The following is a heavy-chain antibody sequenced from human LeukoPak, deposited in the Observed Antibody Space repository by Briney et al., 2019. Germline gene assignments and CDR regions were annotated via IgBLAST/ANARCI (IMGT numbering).Heavy chain of an antibody. V-gene: IGHV1-18*01. CDR1: GYTFTIYG. D-gene: IGHD5-12*01. Sequence: ASVTVSFTASGYTFTIYGISWVRQAPGQGLEWMGWISAYNGNTNYAQKLQGRVTMTTDTSTSTAYMELRSLRSDDTAVYYCARDMVRLRYLDYWGQGTLVTVSS. J-gene: IGHJ4*02. CDR2: ISAYNGNT. CDR3: ARDMVRLRYLDY.